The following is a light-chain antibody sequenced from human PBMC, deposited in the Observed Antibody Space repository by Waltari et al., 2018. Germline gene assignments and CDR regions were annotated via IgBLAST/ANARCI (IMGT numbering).Light chain of an antibody. CDR2: EDN. Sequence: ESAGKTVIISCTGSSDNIANNYVQWYQHRPGSAPVTLIYEDNQRASGVPDRFSGSIDSSSNSASLTISGLRTEDEAYYFCQSYYAYDVIFGGGTKLTVL. V-gene: IGLV6-57*02. CDR1: SDNIANNY. CDR3: QSYYAYDVI. J-gene: IGLJ2*01.